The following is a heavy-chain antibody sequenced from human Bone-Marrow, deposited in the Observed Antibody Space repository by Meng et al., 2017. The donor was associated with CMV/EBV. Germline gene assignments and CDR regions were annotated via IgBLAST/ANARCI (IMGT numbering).Heavy chain of an antibody. J-gene: IGHJ4*02. CDR1: GLTVSKNY. CDR2: TYGSGDT. V-gene: IGHV3-66*02. CDR3: AGSTVVNVGRY. D-gene: IGHD4-23*01. Sequence: GESLKISCASSGLTVSKNYMSWVRQTPGKGLEWVSITYGSGDTYYSEFVKGRFTISRDSSKNTVYLQMNSLTAEDTAVYYCAGSTVVNVGRYWGRGSLVTVFS.